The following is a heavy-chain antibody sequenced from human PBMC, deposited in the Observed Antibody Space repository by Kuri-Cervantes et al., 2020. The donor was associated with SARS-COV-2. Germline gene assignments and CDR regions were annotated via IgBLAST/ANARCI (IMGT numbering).Heavy chain of an antibody. CDR2: IIPIFGTA. J-gene: IGHJ3*02. CDR1: GGTFSSYA. V-gene: IGHV1-69*13. Sequence: SVKVTCKASGGTFSSYAISWVRQAPGQGLEWMGGIIPIFGTANYAQKFQGRVTITADESTSTAYMELSSLRSEDTAVYYCARDTRGGLFQPDAFDIWGQGTMVTVSS. D-gene: IGHD3-22*01. CDR3: ARDTRGGLFQPDAFDI.